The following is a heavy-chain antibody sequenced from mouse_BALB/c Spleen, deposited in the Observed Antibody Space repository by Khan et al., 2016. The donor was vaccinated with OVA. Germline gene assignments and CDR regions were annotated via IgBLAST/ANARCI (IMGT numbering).Heavy chain of an antibody. D-gene: IGHD4-1*01. Sequence: VQLKQSGPELVKPGASVKMSCKASGYKFTNYVLHWVKQKSGQGLEWIGNINPYNGGTKYNEKFKGKATLASDKSPITAYMKRLSLTAADSAFYYCARGNWQSYYIDYWGQGTTLTLSS. CDR1: GYKFTNYV. V-gene: IGHV1S136*01. CDR2: INPYNGGT. CDR3: ARGNWQSYYIDY. J-gene: IGHJ2*01.